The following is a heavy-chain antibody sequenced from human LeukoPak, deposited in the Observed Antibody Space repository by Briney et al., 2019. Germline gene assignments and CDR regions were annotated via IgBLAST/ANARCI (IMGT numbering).Heavy chain of an antibody. V-gene: IGHV1-69*01. Sequence: SVKVSCKASEGTFSSYAISWVRQAPGQGLEWMGGIIPIFGTANYAQKFQGRVTITADESTSTAYMELSSLRSEDTAVYYCASTRSQLVVPAATAFDYWGQGTLVTVSS. CDR3: ASTRSQLVVPAATAFDY. CDR2: IIPIFGTA. J-gene: IGHJ4*02. CDR1: EGTFSSYA. D-gene: IGHD2-2*01.